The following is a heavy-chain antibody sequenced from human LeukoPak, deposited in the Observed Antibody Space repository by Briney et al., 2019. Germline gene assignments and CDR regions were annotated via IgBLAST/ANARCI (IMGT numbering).Heavy chain of an antibody. CDR2: INPNSGGT. D-gene: IGHD2-2*01. J-gene: IGHJ4*02. CDR3: ARSIACSSTSCYVLPFDY. CDR1: GYTFTGYY. Sequence: ASVKVSCKASGYTFTGYYMHWVRQAPGQGLEWMGWINPNSGGTNYAQKFQGRVTMTRDTSISTAYMELSRLRSDDTAVYYCARSIACSSTSCYVLPFDYWGQGTLVTVSS. V-gene: IGHV1-2*02.